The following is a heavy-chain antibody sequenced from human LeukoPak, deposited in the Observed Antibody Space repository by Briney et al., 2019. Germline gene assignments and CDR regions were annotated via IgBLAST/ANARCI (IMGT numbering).Heavy chain of an antibody. D-gene: IGHD3-3*01. CDR1: GFHFRTYN. J-gene: IGHJ6*03. Sequence: GGSLRLSCVGSGFHFRTYNMNWVRQAPGKGLEWVSGIPSGGTNTYYADSVKGRFTISRDNTENTLYLQMNSLRAEDTAIYYCAKDSQYYDFWSRYNHYYYYYMDVWGKGTTVTVSS. CDR3: AKDSQYYDFWSRYNHYYYYYMDV. V-gene: IGHV3-23*01. CDR2: IPSGGTNT.